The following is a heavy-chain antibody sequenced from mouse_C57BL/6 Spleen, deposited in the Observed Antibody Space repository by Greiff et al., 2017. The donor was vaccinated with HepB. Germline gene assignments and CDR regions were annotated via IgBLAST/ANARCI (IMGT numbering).Heavy chain of an antibody. V-gene: IGHV1-69*01. D-gene: IGHD1-1*01. CDR1: GFTFTSYW. Sequence: QVQLQQPGAELVMPGASVKLSCTASGFTFTSYWMHWVQQRPGHGLEWIGEIDPSDSYTNYTHKVQGQSTLAVDKSSSTAYMQLSSLTSEDSAVYDCARAGSSLFAYWGQGTLVTVAA. CDR2: IDPSDSYT. CDR3: ARAGSSLFAY. J-gene: IGHJ3*01.